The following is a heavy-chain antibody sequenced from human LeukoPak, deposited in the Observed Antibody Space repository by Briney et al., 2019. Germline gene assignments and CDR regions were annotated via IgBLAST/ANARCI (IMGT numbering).Heavy chain of an antibody. CDR1: GGSFSGYY. V-gene: IGHV4-34*01. CDR2: INHSGST. D-gene: IGHD6-19*01. CDR3: ARSGWWSESWFDP. J-gene: IGHJ5*02. Sequence: SETLSLTCAVYGGSFSGYYWSWIRQPPGKGLEWIGEINHSGSTNYNPSLKSRVTISVDTSKNQFSLKLSSVTAADTAVYYCARSGWWSESWFDPWGQGTLVTVSS.